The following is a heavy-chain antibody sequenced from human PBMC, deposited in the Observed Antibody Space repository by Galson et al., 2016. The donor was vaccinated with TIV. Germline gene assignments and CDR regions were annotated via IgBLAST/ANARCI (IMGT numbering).Heavy chain of an antibody. CDR1: GYTFTEYY. V-gene: IGHV1-2*04. Sequence: SVKVSCKASGYTFTEYYIHWVRQAPGQGLEWMGWINPNSGGTMYAQKFQGWVTMTRDTSITTAYMELRGLQSDDTAVYYCAKIGQEHDACDIWGQGTMVNVFS. CDR2: INPNSGGT. CDR3: AKIGQEHDACDI. J-gene: IGHJ3*02. D-gene: IGHD1/OR15-1a*01.